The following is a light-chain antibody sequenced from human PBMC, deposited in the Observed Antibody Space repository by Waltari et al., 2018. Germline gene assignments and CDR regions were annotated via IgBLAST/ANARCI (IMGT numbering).Light chain of an antibody. J-gene: IGLJ2*01. CDR1: TIDIGGHYY. CDR2: EVN. Sequence: QSALTPPPSASGSPGQSVPIPCTGATIDIGGHYYVSWYQQHPGKPPKLIIYEVNQRPSGVPDRFSGSKSGNTASLTVSGLQPDDEADYYCASYAGTVVFGGGTKLTVL. CDR3: ASYAGTVV. V-gene: IGLV2-8*01.